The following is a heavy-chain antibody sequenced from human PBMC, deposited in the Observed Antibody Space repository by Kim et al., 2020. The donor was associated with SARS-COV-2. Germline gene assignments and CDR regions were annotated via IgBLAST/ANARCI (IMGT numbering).Heavy chain of an antibody. CDR2: MNPNSGNT. D-gene: IGHD4-17*01. CDR3: ARDRLTTVVTGYYYGMDV. CDR1: GYTFTSYD. J-gene: IGHJ6*02. V-gene: IGHV1-8*01. Sequence: ASVKVSCKASGYTFTSYDINWVRQATGQGLEWMGWMNPNSGNTGYAQKFQGRVTMTRNTSISTAYMELSSLRSEDTAVYYCARDRLTTVVTGYYYGMDVWGQGTTVTVSS.